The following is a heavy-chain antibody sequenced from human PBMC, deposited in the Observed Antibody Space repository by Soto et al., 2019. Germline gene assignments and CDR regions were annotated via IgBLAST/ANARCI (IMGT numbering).Heavy chain of an antibody. J-gene: IGHJ4*02. Sequence: GGSLRLSCAASGFTFSSYAMHWVRQAPGKGLEWVAVISYDGSNKYYADSVKGRFTISRDNSKNTLYLQMNSLRAEDTAVYYCAREEVDIVATTLDYWGQGTLVTVSS. CDR1: GFTFSSYA. V-gene: IGHV3-30-3*01. CDR2: ISYDGSNK. CDR3: AREEVDIVATTLDY. D-gene: IGHD5-12*01.